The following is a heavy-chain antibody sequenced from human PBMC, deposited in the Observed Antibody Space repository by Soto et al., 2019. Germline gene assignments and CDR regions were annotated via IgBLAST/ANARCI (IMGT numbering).Heavy chain of an antibody. CDR3: ARNGQQLVVVSHYMDV. Sequence: SQTLSLTCTVSGGSISGYYWSWIRQPPGKGLEWIGYIYYSGSTYYNPSLKSRVTISVDTSKNQLSLKLNSVTAADTAVYYCARNGQQLVVVSHYMDVWGKGTTVTVSS. CDR1: GGSISGYY. D-gene: IGHD6-13*01. J-gene: IGHJ6*03. V-gene: IGHV4-59*01. CDR2: IYYSGST.